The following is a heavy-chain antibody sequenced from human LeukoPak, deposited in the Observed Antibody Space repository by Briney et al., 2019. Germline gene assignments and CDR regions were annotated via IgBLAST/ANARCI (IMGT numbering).Heavy chain of an antibody. CDR1: GFTFSSFS. CDR2: ISSGSSNI. V-gene: IGHV3-48*02. J-gene: IGHJ4*02. Sequence: GGSLRLSCAASGFTFSSFSMNWVRQAPGKGLEWVSYISSGSSNIYYADSVKGRFTISRDNAKNSLYLQMNSLRDEDTAVYYCATYDSSGYYWGQGTLVTVSS. D-gene: IGHD3-22*01. CDR3: ATYDSSGYY.